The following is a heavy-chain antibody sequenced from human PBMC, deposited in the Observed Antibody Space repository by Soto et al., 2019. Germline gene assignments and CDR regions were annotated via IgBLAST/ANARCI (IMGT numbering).Heavy chain of an antibody. J-gene: IGHJ6*02. CDR2: ISSSSSYI. Sequence: EVQLVESGGGLVKPGGSLRLSCAASGFTFSSYSMNWVRQAPGKGLEWVSSISSSSSYIYYADSVKGRFTISRDNAKNSLYLQMNSLRAEDTAVYYCARDGRDGYNWVYYYYGMDVWDQGTTVTVSS. V-gene: IGHV3-21*01. D-gene: IGHD5-12*01. CDR1: GFTFSSYS. CDR3: ARDGRDGYNWVYYYYGMDV.